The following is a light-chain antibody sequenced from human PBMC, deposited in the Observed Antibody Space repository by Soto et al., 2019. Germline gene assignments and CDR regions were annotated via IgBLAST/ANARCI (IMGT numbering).Light chain of an antibody. CDR1: QRISTW. CDR2: DAS. CDR3: QEYNSYWT. V-gene: IGKV1-5*01. Sequence: DLQMTQSPSTLSASVGDGVPITCRASQRISTWLAWYQQKPGKAPKLLIYDASSLESGVPSRFSGSGSGTEFTLTISSLQPDDFGTYYWQEYNSYWTFGQGTKVDI. J-gene: IGKJ1*01.